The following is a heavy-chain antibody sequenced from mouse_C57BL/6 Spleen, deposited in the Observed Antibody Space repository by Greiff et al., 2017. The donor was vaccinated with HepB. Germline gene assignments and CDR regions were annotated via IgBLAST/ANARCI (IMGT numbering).Heavy chain of an antibody. CDR3: ARVPDGYDPWYFDV. Sequence: EVQLVESGPGLVKPSQSLSLTCSVTGYSITSGYYWNWIRQFPGNKLEWMGYISYDGSNNYNPSLKNRISITRDTSKNQFFLKLNSVTTEDTATYYCARVPDGYDPWYFDVWGTGTTVTVSS. D-gene: IGHD2-3*01. J-gene: IGHJ1*03. CDR2: ISYDGSN. CDR1: GYSITSGYY. V-gene: IGHV3-6*01.